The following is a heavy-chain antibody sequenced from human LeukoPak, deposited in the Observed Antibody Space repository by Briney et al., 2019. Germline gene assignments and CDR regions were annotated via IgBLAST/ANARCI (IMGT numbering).Heavy chain of an antibody. D-gene: IGHD3-22*01. J-gene: IGHJ4*02. CDR3: ARLNHDSSSWYEFGPRGHYYDSSGIDHFDY. CDR1: GYSFTSYW. V-gene: IGHV5-51*01. Sequence: GESLKISCKGSGYSFTSYWIGWVRQMPGKGLEWMGIIYPGDSDTRYSPSFQGQVTISADKSISTAYLQWSSLKASDTAMYYCARLNHDSSSWYEFGPRGHYYDSSGIDHFDYWGQGTLVTVSS. CDR2: IYPGDSDT.